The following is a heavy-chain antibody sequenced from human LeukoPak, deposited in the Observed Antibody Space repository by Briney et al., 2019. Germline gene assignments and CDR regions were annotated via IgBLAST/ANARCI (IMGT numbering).Heavy chain of an antibody. J-gene: IGHJ4*02. Sequence: PGGSLRLSCAASGFTFSSYWMHWVRQAPGKGLVWVSLISGDGGSTYYADSVKGRFTISRDNSKNSLYLQMNSLRTEDTALYYCAKDQGNRMIVVAIDYWGQGTLVTVSS. D-gene: IGHD3-22*01. CDR3: AKDQGNRMIVVAIDY. CDR2: ISGDGGST. V-gene: IGHV3-43*01. CDR1: GFTFSSYW.